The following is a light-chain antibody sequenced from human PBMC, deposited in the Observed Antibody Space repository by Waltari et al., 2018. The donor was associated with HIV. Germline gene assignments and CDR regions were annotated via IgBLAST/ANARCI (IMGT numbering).Light chain of an antibody. CDR3: CFRDSTNTHNVI. CDR2: GKD. V-gene: IGLV3-19*01. J-gene: IGLJ2*01. CDR1: RLRSYY. Sequence: SSELTQDPVVSVALGQTVTITCQGDRLRSYYASWFQQKPGQAPVLVFYGKDNRPSGIPYRFSGSNSGRTASLTITGAQAEDEADYYCCFRDSTNTHNVILGGGTKLTVL.